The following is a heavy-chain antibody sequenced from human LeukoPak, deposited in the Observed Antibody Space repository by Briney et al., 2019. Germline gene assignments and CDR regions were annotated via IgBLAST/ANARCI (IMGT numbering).Heavy chain of an antibody. CDR1: GYTFTGYY. V-gene: IGHV1-2*02. J-gene: IGHJ4*02. CDR3: GREISGYCSRTSCYHRDY. Sequence: ASVKVSCKASGYTFTGYYMHWVRQAPGQGLEWMGWINPNSGGTNYAQKFQGRVTMTRDTSNSTAYMELSRLRSDDTAVYYCGREISGYCSRTSCYHRDYWGQGTLVSVSS. D-gene: IGHD2-2*01. CDR2: INPNSGGT.